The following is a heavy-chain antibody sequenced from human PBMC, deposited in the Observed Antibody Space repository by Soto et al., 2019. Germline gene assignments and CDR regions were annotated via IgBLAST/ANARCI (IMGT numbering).Heavy chain of an antibody. Sequence: EVQLVESGGGLVQPGGSLRLSCAASGFTFSSYDMHWVRQATGKGLEWVSAIGTAGDTYYPGSVKGRFTISRENAKNTLYLQMNSLRAEDTAVYYCARSYYDSSTYYSTYNWFDPWGQGTLVTVSS. CDR1: GFTFSSYD. V-gene: IGHV3-13*01. D-gene: IGHD3-22*01. J-gene: IGHJ5*02. CDR3: ARSYYDSSTYYSTYNWFDP. CDR2: IGTAGDT.